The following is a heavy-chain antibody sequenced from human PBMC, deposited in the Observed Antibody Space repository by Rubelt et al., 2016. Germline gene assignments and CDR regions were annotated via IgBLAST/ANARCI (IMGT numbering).Heavy chain of an antibody. Sequence: QVRLQESGPGLVKPSETLSLTCTVSGGSISSSTYYWGWIRQPPGQGLEWIGSIYYSGSTYYNPSLKSRVTISVDTSKNQFSPKLGVATAADTAMYYCARHAFIVTTGSFWDFWGQGTLVTVSS. CDR1: GGSISSSTYY. CDR2: IYYSGST. D-gene: IGHD4-17*01. J-gene: IGHJ4*02. V-gene: IGHV4-39*01. CDR3: ARHAFIVTTGSFWDF.